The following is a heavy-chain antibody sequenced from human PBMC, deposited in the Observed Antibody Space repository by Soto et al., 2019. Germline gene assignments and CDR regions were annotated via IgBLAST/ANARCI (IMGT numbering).Heavy chain of an antibody. V-gene: IGHV3-30-3*01. CDR1: GFTFSSYP. Sequence: PGGSLRLSCAASGFTFSSYPMRWVRQAPGKGLEWVAVISYDGSNKYYADSVKGRFTISRDNSKNTLYLQMNSLRAEDTAVYYCARDRMATTYYFDYWGQGTLVTVSS. CDR2: ISYDGSNK. J-gene: IGHJ4*02. D-gene: IGHD5-12*01. CDR3: ARDRMATTYYFDY.